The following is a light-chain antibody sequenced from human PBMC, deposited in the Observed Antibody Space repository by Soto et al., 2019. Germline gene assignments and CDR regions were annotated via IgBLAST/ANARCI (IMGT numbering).Light chain of an antibody. Sequence: DVQMTQSPSTLSASVGDRVTITCRASQSINNLLAWYQQKPGKAPKFLIYDVSTLGSGVPSRFSGSGSGTDFTLTISSLQPEDFATYYCQQTYSAPPWTFGPGTKVDIK. V-gene: IGKV1-39*01. J-gene: IGKJ1*01. CDR3: QQTYSAPPWT. CDR1: QSINNL. CDR2: DVS.